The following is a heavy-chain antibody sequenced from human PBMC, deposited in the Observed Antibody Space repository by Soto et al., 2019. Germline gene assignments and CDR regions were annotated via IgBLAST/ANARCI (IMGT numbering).Heavy chain of an antibody. Sequence: ASVKVSCKASGFTFTSSAVQWVRQARGQRLEWIGWIVVGSGNTNYAQKFQERVTITRDMSTSTAYMELSSLRSEDTAVYYCAAVGNDFWSGAKDDYYYYGMDVWGQGTTVTVSS. CDR3: AAVGNDFWSGAKDDYYYYGMDV. CDR1: GFTFTSSA. CDR2: IVVGSGNT. D-gene: IGHD3-3*01. V-gene: IGHV1-58*01. J-gene: IGHJ6*02.